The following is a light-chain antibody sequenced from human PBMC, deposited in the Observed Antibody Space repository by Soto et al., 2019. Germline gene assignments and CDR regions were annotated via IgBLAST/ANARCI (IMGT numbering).Light chain of an antibody. CDR1: QSVGSSF. CDR2: GTS. V-gene: IGKV3-20*01. CDR3: QQYGNSPRT. Sequence: EIVLTQSPGTLSLSPGERATLSCRASQSVGSSFLAWDQQKPGQAPRLLIYGTSSRATGIPDRFSGSGSGSDFTLSISRLEPEDFAVYYCQQYGNSPRTFGQGTKVEI. J-gene: IGKJ1*01.